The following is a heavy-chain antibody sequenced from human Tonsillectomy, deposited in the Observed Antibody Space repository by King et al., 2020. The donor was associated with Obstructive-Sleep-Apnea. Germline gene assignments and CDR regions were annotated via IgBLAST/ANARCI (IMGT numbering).Heavy chain of an antibody. D-gene: IGHD3-22*01. CDR3: ARQGGNYYDSSGYYSPY. CDR1: GYSFTSYW. Sequence: QLVQSGAEVKKPGESLRISCKGSGYSFTSYWISWVRQMPGKGLEWMGRIDPSDSYTNYSPSFQGHVTISAEKSISTAYLQWSRLKASDTAMYYCARQGGNYYDSSGYYSPYWGHGTLVTVSS. V-gene: IGHV5-10-1*01. J-gene: IGHJ4*01. CDR2: IDPSDSYT.